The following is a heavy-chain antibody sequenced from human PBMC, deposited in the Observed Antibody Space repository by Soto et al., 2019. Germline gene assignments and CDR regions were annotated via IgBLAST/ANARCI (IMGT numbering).Heavy chain of an antibody. V-gene: IGHV3-48*04. CDR1: GFTFSSYS. CDR2: ISSSSSTI. Sequence: GGSLRLSCAASGFTFSSYSMNWVRQAPGKGLEWVSYISSSSSTIYYADSVKGRFTISRDNAKNSLYLQMNSLRAEDTAVYYCAINLGGLGIVGLDYWGQGTLVTVSS. D-gene: IGHD1-26*01. J-gene: IGHJ4*02. CDR3: AINLGGLGIVGLDY.